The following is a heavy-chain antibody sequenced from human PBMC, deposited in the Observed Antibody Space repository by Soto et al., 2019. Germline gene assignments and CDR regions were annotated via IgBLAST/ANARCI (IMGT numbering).Heavy chain of an antibody. V-gene: IGHV5-51*01. CDR3: ARHRRIWSGLPYYYYHGMDV. CDR1: GYSFTSYW. J-gene: IGHJ6*02. D-gene: IGHD3-3*01. CDR2: IYPGDSDT. Sequence: PGESLKISCKGSGYSFTSYWIGWVRQMPGKGLEWMGIIYPGDSDTRYSPSFQGQVTISADKSISTAYLQWSSLKASDTAMYYCARHRRIWSGLPYYYYHGMDVWGQGTTVTVSS.